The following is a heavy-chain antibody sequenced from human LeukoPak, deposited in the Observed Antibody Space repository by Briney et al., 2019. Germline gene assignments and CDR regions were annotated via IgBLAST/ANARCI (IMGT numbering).Heavy chain of an antibody. V-gene: IGHV4-4*07. D-gene: IGHD2/OR15-2a*01. J-gene: IGHJ4*02. Sequence: PSETLSLTCDVSGGSIRSYYWGWVRQPAGKGLEWIGRIYTTGTTDFNPSLKSRLTMSVDTSKNQFSLNLTSVTAADTAVYFCARQGYTAAFYFLDFWSPDTLDSVSS. CDR1: GGSIRSYY. CDR2: IYTTGTT. CDR3: ARQGYTAAFYFLDF.